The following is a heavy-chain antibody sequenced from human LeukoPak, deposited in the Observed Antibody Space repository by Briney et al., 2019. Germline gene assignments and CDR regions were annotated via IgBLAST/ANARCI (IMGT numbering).Heavy chain of an antibody. Sequence: PGGSLRLSCAASGFTFSSYWMSWVRQAPGKGLEWIGEIYHSGSTNYNPSPKSRVTISVDKSKNQFSLKLSSVTAADTAVYYCARDRGTYYDFWSGYYGREGYWFDPWGQGTLVTISS. CDR3: ARDRGTYYDFWSGYYGREGYWFDP. V-gene: IGHV4-4*02. CDR2: IYHSGST. CDR1: GFTFSSYW. D-gene: IGHD3-3*01. J-gene: IGHJ5*02.